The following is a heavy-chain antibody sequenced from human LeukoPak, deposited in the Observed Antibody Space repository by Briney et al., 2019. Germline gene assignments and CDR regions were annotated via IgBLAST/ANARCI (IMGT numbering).Heavy chain of an antibody. CDR2: ISSSSSTI. Sequence: PGGSLRLSCAGTGFTFNNYWMNWVRQAPGKGLEWVSYISSSSSTIYYADSVKGRFTISRDNAKNSLYLQMNSLRAEDTAVYYCARENDFWSGYHYYMDVWGKGTTVTVSS. D-gene: IGHD3-3*01. CDR1: GFTFNNYW. V-gene: IGHV3-48*04. CDR3: ARENDFWSGYHYYMDV. J-gene: IGHJ6*03.